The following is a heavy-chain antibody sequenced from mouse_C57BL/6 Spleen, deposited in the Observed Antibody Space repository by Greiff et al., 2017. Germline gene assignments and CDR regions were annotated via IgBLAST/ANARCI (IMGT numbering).Heavy chain of an antibody. D-gene: IGHD2-5*01. CDR2: INPSSGYT. CDR1: GYTFTSYT. V-gene: IGHV1-4*01. CDR3: ARALYYSNPWNYAMDY. Sequence: QVQLQQSGAELARPGASVKMSCKASGYTFTSYTMHWVKQRPGQGLEWIGYINPSSGYTKYNQKFKDKATLTADKSSSTAYMQLSSLTSEDSAVYYCARALYYSNPWNYAMDYWGQGTSVTVSS. J-gene: IGHJ4*01.